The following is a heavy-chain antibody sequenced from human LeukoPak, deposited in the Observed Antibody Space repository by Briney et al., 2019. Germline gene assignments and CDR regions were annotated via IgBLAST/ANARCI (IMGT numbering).Heavy chain of an antibody. D-gene: IGHD5-18*01. V-gene: IGHV3-15*01. CDR1: GFTFSNAW. CDR3: TTDREYGYGYD. Sequence: GGSLRLSCAASGFTFSNAWMSWVRQAPGKGLEWVGRIKSKTDGGTTDYAAPVKGRFTISRDDSKNTLCLQMNSLKTEDTAVYYCTTDREYGYGYDWGQGTLVTVSS. J-gene: IGHJ4*02. CDR2: IKSKTDGGTT.